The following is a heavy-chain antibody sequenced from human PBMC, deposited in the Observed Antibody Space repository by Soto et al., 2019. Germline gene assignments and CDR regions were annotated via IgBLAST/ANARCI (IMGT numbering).Heavy chain of an antibody. CDR2: IYKSATT. V-gene: IGHV4-30-4*01. D-gene: IGHD2-15*01. J-gene: IGHJ5*01. CDR1: GDSISTVDYF. CDR3: ARGRYCLTGRCFPNWFDS. Sequence: SETLSLTCSVSGDSISTVDYFWAWIRQPPGQALEYIGYIYKSATTYYNPSFERRVAISLDTSKSHFSLNVTSVTAADTAVYFCARGRYCLTGRCFPNWFDSWGQGTLVTVSS.